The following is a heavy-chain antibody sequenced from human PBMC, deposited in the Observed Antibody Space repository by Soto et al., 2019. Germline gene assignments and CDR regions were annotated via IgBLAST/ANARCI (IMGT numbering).Heavy chain of an antibody. CDR2: INHSGST. D-gene: IGHD3-10*01. V-gene: IGHV4-34*01. Sequence: SETLSLTCAVYGGAFSGYYWSWIRQPPGKGLEWIGEINHSGSTNYNPSLKSRVTISVDTSKNQFSLKLSSVTAEDTAVYYCAPHTINWGQGTLVTVSS. J-gene: IGHJ4*02. CDR1: GGAFSGYY. CDR3: APHTIN.